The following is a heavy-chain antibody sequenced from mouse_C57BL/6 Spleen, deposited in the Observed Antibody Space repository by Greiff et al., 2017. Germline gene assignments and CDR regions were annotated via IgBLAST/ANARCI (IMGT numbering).Heavy chain of an antibody. CDR3: ARLRVPVYGNLDY. J-gene: IGHJ2*01. V-gene: IGHV1-81*01. CDR1: GYTFTSYG. Sequence: QVQLKESGAELARPGASVKLSCKASGYTFTSYGISWVKQRTGQGLEWIGEIYPRSGNTYYNEKFKGKATLTADKAYSTAYMELRSLTSEDSAVYFCARLRVPVYGNLDYWGQGTTLTVSS. D-gene: IGHD2-1*01. CDR2: IYPRSGNT.